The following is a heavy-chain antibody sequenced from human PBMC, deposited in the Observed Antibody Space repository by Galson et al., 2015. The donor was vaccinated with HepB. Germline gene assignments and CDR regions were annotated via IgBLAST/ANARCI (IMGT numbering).Heavy chain of an antibody. CDR3: ARTGGVLLWFGESSPNQPNEYYFDY. CDR2: ISSSSSYT. D-gene: IGHD3-10*01. CDR1: GFTFSDYY. J-gene: IGHJ4*02. Sequence: SLRLSCAASGFTFSDYYMSWIRQAPGKGLEWVSYISSSSSYTNYADSVKGRFTISRDNAKNSLYLQMNSLRAEDTAVYYCARTGGVLLWFGESSPNQPNEYYFDYWGQGTLVTVSS. V-gene: IGHV3-11*06.